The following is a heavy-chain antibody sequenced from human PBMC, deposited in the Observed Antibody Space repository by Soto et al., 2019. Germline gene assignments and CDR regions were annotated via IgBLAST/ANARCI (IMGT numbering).Heavy chain of an antibody. J-gene: IGHJ3*02. CDR1: GFTFSSYA. V-gene: IGHV3-33*08. D-gene: IGHD6-19*01. CDR3: ARDSGWTPTQGAFDI. Sequence: PGESLKISCAASGFTFSSYALSWVRQAPGKGLEWVAVIWYDGSNKYYADSVKGRFTISRDNSKNTLYLQMNSLRAEDTAVYYCARDSGWTPTQGAFDIWGQGTMVTVSS. CDR2: IWYDGSNK.